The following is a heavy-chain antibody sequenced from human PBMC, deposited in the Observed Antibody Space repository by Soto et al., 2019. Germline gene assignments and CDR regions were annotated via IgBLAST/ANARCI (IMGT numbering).Heavy chain of an antibody. CDR3: AREYCSGGSCSGFDY. J-gene: IGHJ4*02. CDR1: GGSFSGYY. D-gene: IGHD2-15*01. CDR2: INHSGST. Sequence: SETLSLTCAVYGGSFSGYYWSWIRQPPGKGLEWIGEINHSGSTNYNPSLKSRVTISVDTSKNQFSLKLSSVTAADTAVYYCAREYCSGGSCSGFDYWGQGTLVTVSS. V-gene: IGHV4-34*01.